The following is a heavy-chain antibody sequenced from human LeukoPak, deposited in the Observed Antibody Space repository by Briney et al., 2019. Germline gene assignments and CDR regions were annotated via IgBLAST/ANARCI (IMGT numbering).Heavy chain of an antibody. D-gene: IGHD2-2*01. J-gene: IGHJ4*03. V-gene: IGHV3-23*01. CDR3: AKDPNYCRSTRCHLSSVYYFDD. CDR2: ISGSGGNT. CDR1: GFTFSSYA. Sequence: GGSLRLSCAASGFTFSSYAMSWVRQAPGKGLEWVSGISGSGGNTYYADSVKGRFTISRDNSKNSLHLQMNSLRTEDTAVYYGAKDPNYCRSTRCHLSSVYYFDDWGQGTLVAVSS.